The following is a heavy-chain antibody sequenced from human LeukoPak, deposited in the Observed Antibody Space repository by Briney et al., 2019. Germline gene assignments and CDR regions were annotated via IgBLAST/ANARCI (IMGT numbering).Heavy chain of an antibody. CDR3: ATKKRNPGIVPLDY. J-gene: IGHJ4*02. Sequence: PGGSLRLSCAASGFTFSSYAMSWVRQAPGKGLEWVSAISGSGGSTYYADSVKGRFTISRDNSKNTLYLQMNSLRAEDTAVYYCATKKRNPGIVPLDYWGQGTLVTVSS. D-gene: IGHD1-26*01. CDR1: GFTFSSYA. CDR2: ISGSGGST. V-gene: IGHV3-23*01.